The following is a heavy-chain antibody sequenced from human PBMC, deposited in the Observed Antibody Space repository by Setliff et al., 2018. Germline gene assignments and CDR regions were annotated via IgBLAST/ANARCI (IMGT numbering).Heavy chain of an antibody. CDR1: GFTFSYYW. J-gene: IGHJ5*02. D-gene: IGHD2-2*01. Sequence: PGGSLRLSCAASGFTFSYYWMSWVRQAPGKGLEWVANIQQDGSEKYHVDSVMGRFTISRDNAKNTLYLQMNSLRAEDTAVYYCARARYCSRCSHCNRCTQSTPGPSLGAGGSSSSSNHP. CDR3: ARARYCSRCSHCNRCTQSTPGPSLGAGGSSSSSNHP. CDR2: IQQDGSEK. V-gene: IGHV3-7*01.